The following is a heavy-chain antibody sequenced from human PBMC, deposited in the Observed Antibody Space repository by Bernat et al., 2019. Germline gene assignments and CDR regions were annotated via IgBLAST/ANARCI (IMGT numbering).Heavy chain of an antibody. CDR1: GFTFSSYG. V-gene: IGHV3-33*01. Sequence: QVQLVESGGGVVQPGRSLRLSCAASGFTFSSYGMHWVRQAPGKGLEWVAVIWYDGSNKYYADSVKGRFTISRDDSKNTLYLQMNSLRAEDTAVYYCARDRGDPRGYSGYGYYFDYWGQGTLVTVSS. CDR2: IWYDGSNK. J-gene: IGHJ4*02. CDR3: ARDRGDPRGYSGYGYYFDY. D-gene: IGHD5-12*01.